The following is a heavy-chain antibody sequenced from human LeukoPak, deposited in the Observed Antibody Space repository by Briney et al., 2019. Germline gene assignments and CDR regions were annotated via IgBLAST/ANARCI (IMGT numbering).Heavy chain of an antibody. V-gene: IGHV1-2*02. Sequence: ASVKVSCEASGYTFTGYYMHCGRQALGQGLEWMGWINPNSGGTNYAQKFQGRVTMTRDTSISTAYMELSRLRSDDTAVYYCARMYYYDSSGYPDYWGQGTLVTVSS. CDR3: ARMYYYDSSGYPDY. J-gene: IGHJ4*02. CDR2: INPNSGGT. D-gene: IGHD3-22*01. CDR1: GYTFTGYY.